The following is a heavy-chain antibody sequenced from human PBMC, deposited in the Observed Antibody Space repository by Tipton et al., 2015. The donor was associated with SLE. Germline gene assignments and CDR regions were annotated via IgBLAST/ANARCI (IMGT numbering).Heavy chain of an antibody. J-gene: IGHJ6*01. CDR1: GGSFRSPY. CDR3: ARESGYHGTRGVWFYSYGLDV. V-gene: IGHV4-59*11. Sequence: TLSLTCTVSGGSFRSPYWSWIRQPPGKGLEWIGNFYFIGHTNHNPSLKSRVNISVDTSKNQLSLKLSSVTAADTAVYYCARESGYHGTRGVWFYSYGLDVWGQGTTVTVSS. D-gene: IGHD3-10*01. CDR2: FYFIGHT.